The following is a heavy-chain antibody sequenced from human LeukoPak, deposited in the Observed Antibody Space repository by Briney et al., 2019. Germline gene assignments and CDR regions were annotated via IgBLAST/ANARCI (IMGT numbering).Heavy chain of an antibody. D-gene: IGHD2-2*01. Sequence: PGGSLRLSCAASGFSFSDYYMIWIRQSPGKGLEWVSYVSSSSRGSYTKYADSVKGRFIVSRDNAKNSLHLQMNSLRAEDTAVYYCARDMIVVVLSGMDVWGKGTTVTVSS. J-gene: IGHJ6*04. V-gene: IGHV3-11*06. CDR2: VSSSSRGSYT. CDR1: GFSFSDYY. CDR3: ARDMIVVVLSGMDV.